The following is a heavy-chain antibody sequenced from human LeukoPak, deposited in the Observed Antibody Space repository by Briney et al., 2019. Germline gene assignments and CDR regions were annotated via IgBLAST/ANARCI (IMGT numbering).Heavy chain of an antibody. V-gene: IGHV3-23*01. CDR3: SKGRTVTGTLALDY. CDR1: GFTFNSYA. D-gene: IGHD6-19*01. J-gene: IGHJ4*02. CDR2: ISGSGDST. Sequence: GGSLRLSCAASGFTFNSYAMTWVRQAPAKGLEWVSAISGSGDSTYYADSVRGRFTISRDNSKNTLYLQMNSLRAEDTAVYYCSKGRTVTGTLALDYWGQGTLVTVSS.